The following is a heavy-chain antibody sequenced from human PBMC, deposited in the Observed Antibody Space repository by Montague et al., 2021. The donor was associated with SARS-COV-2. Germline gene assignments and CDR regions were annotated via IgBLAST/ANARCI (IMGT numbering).Heavy chain of an antibody. CDR1: GGSIISYY. CDR2: IYSTGSS. J-gene: IGHJ4*02. CDR3: ARRGGWPYFDF. Sequence: SETLSLTCTVSGGSIISYYWSWIRQYPGKRLEWIGYIYSTGSSDYNPSLESRVTMSIDMSKNQFSLNLTSVTAADTAVYDCARRGGWPYFDFWSQGTLVTVSS. V-gene: IGHV4-59*08. D-gene: IGHD6-19*01.